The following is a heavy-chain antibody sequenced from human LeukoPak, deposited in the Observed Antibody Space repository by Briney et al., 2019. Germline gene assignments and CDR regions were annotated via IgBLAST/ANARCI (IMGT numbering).Heavy chain of an antibody. CDR1: GGSISNYY. J-gene: IGHJ6*03. V-gene: IGHV4-59*01. D-gene: IGHD3-22*01. Sequence: PSETLSLTCTVSGGSISNYYWSWIRQPPGKGLEWIGYIYYSGSTNYNPSLKSRVTISVDTSKNQFSLKLNSVTAADTALYYCARTRSSGYPDYFYYMDVWGKGTTVTVSS. CDR3: ARTRSSGYPDYFYYMDV. CDR2: IYYSGST.